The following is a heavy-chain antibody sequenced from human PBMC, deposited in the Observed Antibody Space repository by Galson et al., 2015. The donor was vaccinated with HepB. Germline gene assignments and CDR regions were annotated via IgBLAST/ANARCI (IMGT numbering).Heavy chain of an antibody. V-gene: IGHV3-11*06. CDR3: ARGPAPLHSSGWYDHYYYGMDV. Sequence: SLRLSCAASGFTFSDYYMSWIRQAPGKGLEWVSYISSSSSYTNYADSVKGRFTISRDNAKNSLYLQMNSLRAEDTAVYYCARGPAPLHSSGWYDHYYYGMDVWGQGTTVTVSS. CDR1: GFTFSDYY. D-gene: IGHD6-19*01. J-gene: IGHJ6*02. CDR2: ISSSSSYT.